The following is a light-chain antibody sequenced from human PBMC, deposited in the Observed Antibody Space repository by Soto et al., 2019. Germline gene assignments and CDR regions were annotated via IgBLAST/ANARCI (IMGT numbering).Light chain of an antibody. CDR2: EGS. J-gene: IGLJ2*01. Sequence: QSALTQPASVSGSPGQSITISCTGTSSDVGSYNLVSWYQQHPGKAPKLMIYEGSRRPSGVSNRFSGSKSGNTASLTISGRQAEDEADYYGCSYAGSSTPHVVFGGGTKLTVL. CDR3: CSYAGSSTPHVV. V-gene: IGLV2-23*01. CDR1: SSDVGSYNL.